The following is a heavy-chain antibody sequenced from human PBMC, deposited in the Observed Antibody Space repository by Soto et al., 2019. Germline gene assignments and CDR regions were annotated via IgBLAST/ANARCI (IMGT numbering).Heavy chain of an antibody. CDR3: ARDRGPAAGYAFDI. V-gene: IGHV1-69*04. J-gene: IGHJ3*02. Sequence: SVKLSCKASGGTFSSYTISWVRQAPGQGLEWMGRIIPTLGIANYAQKFQGRVTITADKSTSTAYMELSSLRSEDTAVYYCARDRGPAAGYAFDIWGQGTMVTVSS. D-gene: IGHD2-2*01. CDR2: IIPTLGIA. CDR1: GGTFSSYT.